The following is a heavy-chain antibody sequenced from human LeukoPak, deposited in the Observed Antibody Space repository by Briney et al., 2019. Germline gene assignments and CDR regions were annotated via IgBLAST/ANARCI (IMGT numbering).Heavy chain of an antibody. J-gene: IGHJ4*02. CDR1: GYTFTSYG. Sequence: ASVKVSCKASGYTFTSYGISWVRQAPGQGLEWMGWISANNGNTNYAQKLQGRVTMTTDTSTSTAYMELRSLRSDDTAVYYCVRSLGDTSYYYSLYWGQGTLVTVSS. CDR3: VRSLGDTSYYYSLY. D-gene: IGHD3-22*01. CDR2: ISANNGNT. V-gene: IGHV1-18*01.